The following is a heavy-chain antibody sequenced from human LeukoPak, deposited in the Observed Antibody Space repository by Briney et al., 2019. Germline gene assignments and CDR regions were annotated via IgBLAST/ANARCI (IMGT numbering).Heavy chain of an antibody. CDR2: IIPIFGTA. V-gene: IGHV1-69*01. CDR3: ARGDLNDYGDYVDSFDY. D-gene: IGHD4-17*01. J-gene: IGHJ4*02. CDR1: GGTFISYA. Sequence: GASVKVSCKASGGTFISYAISWVRQAPGQGLEWMGGIIPIFGTANYAQKFQGRVTITADESTSTAYMELSSLRSEDTAVYYCARGDLNDYGDYVDSFDYWGQGTLVTVSS.